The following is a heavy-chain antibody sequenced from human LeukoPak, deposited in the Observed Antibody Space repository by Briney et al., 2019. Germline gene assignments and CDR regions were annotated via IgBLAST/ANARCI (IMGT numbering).Heavy chain of an antibody. CDR1: GGSISSSSYY. Sequence: PSETLSLTCTVSGGSISSSSYYWGWIRQPPGKGLEWIGSIYYSGSTYYNPSLKSRVTISVDTSKNQFSLKLSSVTAADTAVYYCARFHPITMVRGVIRGAAFDIWGQGTMVTVSS. J-gene: IGHJ3*02. CDR3: ARFHPITMVRGVIRGAAFDI. CDR2: IYYSGST. D-gene: IGHD3-10*01. V-gene: IGHV4-39*07.